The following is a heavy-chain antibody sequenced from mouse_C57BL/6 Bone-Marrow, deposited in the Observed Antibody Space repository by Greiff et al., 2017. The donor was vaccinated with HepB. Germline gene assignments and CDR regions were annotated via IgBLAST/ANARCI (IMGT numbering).Heavy chain of an antibody. CDR1: GFTFSDYY. D-gene: IGHD4-1*02. V-gene: IGHV5-12*01. Sequence: EVKLMESGGGLVQPGGSLKLSCAASGFTFSDYYMYWVRQTPEKRLEWVAYISNGGGSTYYPDTVKGRFTISRDNAKNTLYLQMSRLKSEDTAMYYCARSLQLGRDAYWGQGTLVTVSA. CDR3: ARSLQLGRDAY. CDR2: ISNGGGST. J-gene: IGHJ3*01.